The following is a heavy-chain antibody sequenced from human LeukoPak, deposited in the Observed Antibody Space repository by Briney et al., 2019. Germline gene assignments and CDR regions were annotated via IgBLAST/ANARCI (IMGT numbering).Heavy chain of an antibody. J-gene: IGHJ4*02. CDR2: INPNSGGT. Sequence: ASVKVSCKASGYTFTGYYMHWVRQAPGQGLEWMGWINPNSGGTNYAQKFQGWVTMTRDTSISTAYMELSRLRSDDTAVYYCARAGYYYDSSGYYPNKHFDYWGQGTLVTVSS. V-gene: IGHV1-2*04. CDR3: ARAGYYYDSSGYYPNKHFDY. CDR1: GYTFTGYY. D-gene: IGHD3-22*01.